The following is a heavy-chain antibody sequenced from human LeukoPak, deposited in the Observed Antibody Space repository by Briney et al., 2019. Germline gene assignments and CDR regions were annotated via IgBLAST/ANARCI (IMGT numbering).Heavy chain of an antibody. D-gene: IGHD6-6*01. J-gene: IGHJ6*03. CDR2: IRSRRYGGTT. Sequence: GGSLRLSCTASGFIFGDNPLNWVRQAPGKGLEWVGLIRSRRYGGTTEYVASVNGRFSISRDDSKNIVYLQMNSLRDEDTAVYFCTRISSSPAALYYYYMDVWGKGIPVTVS. CDR1: GFIFGDNP. CDR3: TRISSSPAALYYYYMDV. V-gene: IGHV3-49*04.